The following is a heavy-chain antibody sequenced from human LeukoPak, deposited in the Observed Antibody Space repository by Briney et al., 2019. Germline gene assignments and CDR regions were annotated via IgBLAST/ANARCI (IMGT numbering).Heavy chain of an antibody. V-gene: IGHV1-69*13. CDR3: ARAQGDGYDFWSGYKFDY. Sequence: ASVKVSCKASGGTFSSYAISWVRQAPGQGLEWMGGIIPIFGTANYAQKFQGRVTITADESTSTAYMELSSLRSEDTAVYCCARAQGDGYDFWSGYKFDYWGQGTLVTVSS. D-gene: IGHD3-3*01. CDR2: IIPIFGTA. CDR1: GGTFSSYA. J-gene: IGHJ4*02.